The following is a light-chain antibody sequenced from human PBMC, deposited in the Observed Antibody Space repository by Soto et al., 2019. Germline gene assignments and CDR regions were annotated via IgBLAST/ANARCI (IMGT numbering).Light chain of an antibody. CDR2: GAS. V-gene: IGKV3-20*01. CDR1: QSVSSSY. CDR3: QQYGSSPIT. Sequence: ESVLTQSPGTLPLSPGERATLSCRASQSVSSSYLAWYQQKPGQAPRLLIYGASSRATGIPDRFSGSGAGTDFTLTVSRLEPEDFAVYYCQQYGSSPITFGQGTRLEIK. J-gene: IGKJ5*01.